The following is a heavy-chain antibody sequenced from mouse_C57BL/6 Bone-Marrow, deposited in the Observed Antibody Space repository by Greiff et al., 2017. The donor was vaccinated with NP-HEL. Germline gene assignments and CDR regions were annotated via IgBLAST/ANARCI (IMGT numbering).Heavy chain of an antibody. J-gene: IGHJ1*03. V-gene: IGHV1-26*01. CDR2: INPNNGGT. D-gene: IGHD1-1*01. CDR1: GYTFTDYY. CDR3: ARRGYGSSWWYFDV. Sequence: EVQLQQSGPELVKPGASVKISCKASGYTFTDYYMNWVKQSHGKSLEWIGDINPNNGGTSYNQKFKGKATLTVDNSSSTAYMELRSLTSEDSAVSYCARRGYGSSWWYFDVWGTGTTVTVSS.